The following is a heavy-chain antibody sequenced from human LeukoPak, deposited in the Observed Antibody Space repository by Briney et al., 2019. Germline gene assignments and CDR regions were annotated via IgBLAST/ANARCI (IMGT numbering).Heavy chain of an antibody. CDR1: GFTFSSYA. V-gene: IGHV3-64*01. Sequence: PGRSLRLSCAASGFTFSSYAMHWVRQAPGKGLEYVSAISGNGGNTFYANSVKGRFTISRDNSKNTLYLQMGSLKPEDMAVYYCARAGMATIYAFDIWGQGTMVTVSS. J-gene: IGHJ3*02. D-gene: IGHD5-24*01. CDR2: ISGNGGNT. CDR3: ARAGMATIYAFDI.